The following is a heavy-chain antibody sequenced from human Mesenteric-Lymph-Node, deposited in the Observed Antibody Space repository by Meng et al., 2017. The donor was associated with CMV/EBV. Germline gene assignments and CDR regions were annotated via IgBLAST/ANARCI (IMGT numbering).Heavy chain of an antibody. J-gene: IGHJ4*02. V-gene: IGHV1-69*04. CDR1: GGTFSTYS. CDR2: IIPMLGIV. D-gene: IGHD1-7*01. Sequence: SVKVSCKVSGGTFSTYSFSWVRQAPGQGLEWMGRIIPMLGIVHYAQKFQGRVTITADKSTYTVYMDLSGLRSQDTAVYYCARDSELPLWGQGTLVTVSS. CDR3: ARDSELPL.